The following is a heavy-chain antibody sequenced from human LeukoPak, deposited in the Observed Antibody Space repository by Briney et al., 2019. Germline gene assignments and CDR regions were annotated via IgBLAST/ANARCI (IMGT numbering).Heavy chain of an antibody. D-gene: IGHD6-19*01. CDR2: INAGNGNT. Sequence: ASVKVSCKASGYTFTSYAMHWVRQAPGQRLEWMGWINAGNGNTKYSQKFQGRVTITRDTSASTAYMELSSLRSEDTAVYYCARESEAVAGTWWFDPWGQGTLVTVSS. V-gene: IGHV1-3*01. CDR1: GYTFTSYA. CDR3: ARESEAVAGTWWFDP. J-gene: IGHJ5*02.